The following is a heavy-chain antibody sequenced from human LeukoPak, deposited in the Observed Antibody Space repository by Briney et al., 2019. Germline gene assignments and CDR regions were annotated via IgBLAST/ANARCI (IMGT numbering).Heavy chain of an antibody. CDR3: ARVFRGIVGAPLLDAFDI. D-gene: IGHD1-26*01. J-gene: IGHJ3*02. Sequence: DPSETLSLTCTVSGGSISSYYWSWIRQPPGKGLEWIGYIYYSGSTNYNPSLKSRVTISVDTSKNQFSLKLSSVTAADTAVYYCARVFRGIVGAPLLDAFDIWGQGTMVTVSS. CDR1: GGSISSYY. CDR2: IYYSGST. V-gene: IGHV4-59*01.